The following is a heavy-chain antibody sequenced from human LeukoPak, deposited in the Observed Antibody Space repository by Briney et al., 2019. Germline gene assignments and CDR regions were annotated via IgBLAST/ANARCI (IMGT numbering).Heavy chain of an antibody. V-gene: IGHV2-5*02. J-gene: IGHJ4*02. CDR2: IYWDDDK. CDR3: ARRRWLQLVHYFDY. D-gene: IGHD5-24*01. Sequence: SGPTLVKPTQTLTLTCTFSGFSLSTSGVGVGWIRQPPGKALEWLALIYWDDDKRYSPSLKSRLAITKDTSKNQVVLTMTNMDPVDTGTYYCARRRWLQLVHYFDYWGQGTPVTVSS. CDR1: GFSLSTSGVG.